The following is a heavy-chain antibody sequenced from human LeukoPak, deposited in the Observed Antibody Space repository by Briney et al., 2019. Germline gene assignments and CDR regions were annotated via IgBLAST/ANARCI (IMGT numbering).Heavy chain of an antibody. Sequence: PSETLSPTCSVSGASISGGYYWSLIRQPPGKGLEWIGSIFYSGTTYYNPSLKSRVTISVDTSKNQFSLKLSSVTAADTAVYYCRGVIVNFYFDYWGQGTLVTVSS. CDR3: RGVIVNFYFDY. V-gene: IGHV4-38-2*02. D-gene: IGHD3-16*02. CDR2: IFYSGTT. J-gene: IGHJ4*02. CDR1: GASISGGYY.